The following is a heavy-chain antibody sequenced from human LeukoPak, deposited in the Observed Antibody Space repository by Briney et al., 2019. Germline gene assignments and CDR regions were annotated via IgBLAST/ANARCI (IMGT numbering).Heavy chain of an antibody. V-gene: IGHV3-21*01. CDR1: RFTFCRFR. D-gene: IGHD6-13*01. Sequence: GGPLTLSCAASRFTFCRFRMNWLPQAPGRGLEWFFSISSSSSYIYYADSVNGRFNITRDNAKNSLYLHMNSLGAEDTAVYYCATSRYSGSSWYLWGQGTLVTVSS. J-gene: IGHJ4*02. CDR2: ISSSSSYI. CDR3: ATSRYSGSSWYL.